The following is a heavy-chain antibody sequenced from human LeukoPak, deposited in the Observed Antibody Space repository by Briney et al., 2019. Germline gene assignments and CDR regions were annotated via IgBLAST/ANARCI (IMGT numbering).Heavy chain of an antibody. V-gene: IGHV1-46*01. CDR3: AREYCSGGSCYGLDY. CDR1: GYTFTSYY. CDR2: INPSGGST. D-gene: IGHD2-15*01. J-gene: IGHJ4*02. Sequence: ASVKVSCKASGYTFTSYYMHWVRQAPGQGLEWMGIINPSGGSTSYAQKFQGRVTMTRDTSTSTVYMELSSLRSEDTAAYYCAREYCSGGSCYGLDYWGQGTLVTVSS.